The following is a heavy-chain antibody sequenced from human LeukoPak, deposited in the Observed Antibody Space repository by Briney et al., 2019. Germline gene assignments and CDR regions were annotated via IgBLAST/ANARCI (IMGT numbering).Heavy chain of an antibody. CDR2: IYYSGNT. J-gene: IGHJ4*02. CDR1: GGSISSRSYY. Sequence: SETLSLTCTVSGGSISSRSYYWGWIRQPPGKGLEWIGRIYYSGNTYYDPSFKSRVTISVGTSKNQFSLKLSSVTAADTAVYYCAREGHHYHSSGYYIFDFWGQGTLVTVSS. CDR3: AREGHHYHSSGYYIFDF. D-gene: IGHD3-22*01. V-gene: IGHV4-39*07.